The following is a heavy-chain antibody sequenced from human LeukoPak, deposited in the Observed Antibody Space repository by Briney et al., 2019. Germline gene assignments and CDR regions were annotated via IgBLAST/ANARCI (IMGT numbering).Heavy chain of an antibody. D-gene: IGHD3-9*01. CDR1: GFTFSSYA. Sequence: GGSLRLSCAASGFTFSSYAMHWVRQAPGKGLEWVAVISYDGSNKHYADYLKGRFTISRDNSKNTLSLQMNSLRAEDTAVYYCAKGGKYDILTGFPRSRLLGDYWGQGTLVTVSS. CDR3: AKGGKYDILTGFPRSRLLGDY. CDR2: ISYDGSNK. J-gene: IGHJ4*02. V-gene: IGHV3-30*04.